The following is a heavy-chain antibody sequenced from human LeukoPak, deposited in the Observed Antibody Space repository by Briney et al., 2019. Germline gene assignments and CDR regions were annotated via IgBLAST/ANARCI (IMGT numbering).Heavy chain of an antibody. V-gene: IGHV3-30*01. CDR1: GFIFSSYA. D-gene: IGHD1-26*01. CDR3: ARPVGNSGIDF. Sequence: GRSLRLSCAASGFIFSSYAIHWVRQAPGKGLEWVAVMSYDEINKYYADSVKGRFTISRDNSKNTLYLQMNSLRAEDTAIYYCARPVGNSGIDFWGQGTLVTVSS. CDR2: MSYDEINK. J-gene: IGHJ4*02.